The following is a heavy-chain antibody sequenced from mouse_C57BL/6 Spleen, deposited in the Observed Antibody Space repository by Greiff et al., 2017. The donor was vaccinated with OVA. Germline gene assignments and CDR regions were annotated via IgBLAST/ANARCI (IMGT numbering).Heavy chain of an antibody. CDR3: ARQGYYRENWYFDV. D-gene: IGHD2-3*01. CDR1: GFTFSSYG. CDR2: ISSGGSYT. J-gene: IGHJ1*03. V-gene: IGHV5-6*01. Sequence: EVKLQESGGDLVKPGGSLKLSCAASGFTFSSYGMSWVRQTPDKRLEWVATISSGGSYTYYPDSVKGRFTISRDNAKNTLNLQMSSLKSEDTAMYYCARQGYYRENWYFDVWGTGTTVTVSS.